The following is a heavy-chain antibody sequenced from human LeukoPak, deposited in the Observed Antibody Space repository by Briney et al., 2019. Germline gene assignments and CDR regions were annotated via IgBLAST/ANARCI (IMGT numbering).Heavy chain of an antibody. D-gene: IGHD3-22*01. CDR1: GFTFSDYY. CDR3: ARKTSSGPFDS. J-gene: IGHJ5*01. CDR2: ISSSGSTT. Sequence: GGSLRLSCAASGFTFSDYYISWIRQAPGKGLEWVSYISSSGSTTYYADSVKGRFTISRDNAKNSLYLQMNSLRAEDTAVYYCARKTSSGPFDSWGQGTLVTVSS. V-gene: IGHV3-11*01.